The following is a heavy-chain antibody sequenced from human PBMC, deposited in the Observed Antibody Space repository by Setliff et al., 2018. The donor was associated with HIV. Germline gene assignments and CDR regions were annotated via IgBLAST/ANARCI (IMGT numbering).Heavy chain of an antibody. D-gene: IGHD4-17*01. J-gene: IGHJ4*02. Sequence: GGSLRLSCAASGFTFSSYWMHWVRQAPGKGLVWVSRINSDGSSTSYADSVKGRFTISRDNAKSTLYLQMNSLRAEDTAVYYCARGPTVTTTGGGLFFDYWGQGTLVTVSS. V-gene: IGHV3-74*01. CDR2: INSDGSST. CDR3: ARGPTVTTTGGGLFFDY. CDR1: GFTFSSYW.